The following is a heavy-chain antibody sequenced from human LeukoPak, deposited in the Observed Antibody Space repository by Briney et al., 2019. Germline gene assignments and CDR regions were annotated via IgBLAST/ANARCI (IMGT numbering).Heavy chain of an antibody. CDR2: ISSSGSSI. Sequence: PGGSLRLSCAASGFTFSDYYMSWIRQAPGKGLEWVSYISSSGSSIYYADSVKGRFTISRDNAKNSLYLQMNSLRAEDTAVYYCARDLEMASITSAFDIWGQGTMVIVSS. D-gene: IGHD5-24*01. V-gene: IGHV3-11*01. CDR1: GFTFSDYY. J-gene: IGHJ3*02. CDR3: ARDLEMASITSAFDI.